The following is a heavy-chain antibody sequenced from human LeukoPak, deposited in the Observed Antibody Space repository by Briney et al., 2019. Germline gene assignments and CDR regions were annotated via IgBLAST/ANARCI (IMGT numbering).Heavy chain of an antibody. D-gene: IGHD3-16*02. J-gene: IGHJ4*02. CDR2: ISYDGSNK. CDR3: ARGGKGGVIATFNY. CDR1: GFTFSSYA. Sequence: GGSLRLSCAASGFTFSSYAMHWVRQAPGKGLEWVAVISYDGSNKYYADSVKGRFTISRDNSKNTLYLQMNSLRAEDTAVYYCARGGKGGVIATFNYWGQGTLVTVSS. V-gene: IGHV3-30-3*01.